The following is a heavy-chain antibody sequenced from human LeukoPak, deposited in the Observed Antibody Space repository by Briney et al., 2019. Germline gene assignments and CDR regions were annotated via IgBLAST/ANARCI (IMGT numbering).Heavy chain of an antibody. D-gene: IGHD3-10*01. V-gene: IGHV1-69*01. CDR2: IIPIFGTA. J-gene: IGHJ5*02. CDR3: ARGYYGSGSYDP. Sequence: ASVKVSCKASGGTFSSYAISWVRQAPGQGLEWMGGIIPIFGTANYAQKFQGRVTITADESTSTAYMELSSLRSEDTAVYYCARGYYGSGSYDPWGQGTLVTVSS. CDR1: GGTFSSYA.